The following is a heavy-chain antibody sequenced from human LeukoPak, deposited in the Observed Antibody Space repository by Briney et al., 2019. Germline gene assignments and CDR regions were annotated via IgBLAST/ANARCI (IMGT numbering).Heavy chain of an antibody. D-gene: IGHD7-27*01. CDR2: INPSGGST. J-gene: IGHJ4*02. CDR1: GYTFTSYY. Sequence: ASVKVSCKASGYTFTSYYMHWVRQAPGQGLEWMGIINPSGGSTSYAQKFQGRVTMTRDTSTSTVYMELSSLRSEDTAVYYCARDGGETTWGAKNTHFDYWGQGTLVTVSS. CDR3: ARDGGETTWGAKNTHFDY. V-gene: IGHV1-46*01.